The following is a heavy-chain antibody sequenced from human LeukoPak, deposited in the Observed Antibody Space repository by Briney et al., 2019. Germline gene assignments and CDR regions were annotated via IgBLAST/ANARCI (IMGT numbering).Heavy chain of an antibody. CDR3: ARGKKQWLLKEDAFDI. CDR1: GGSISSGGYY. Sequence: SETLSLTCTVSGGSISSGGYYWSWIRQPPGKGLEWIGYIYHSGSTYYNPSLKSRVTISVDRSKNQFSLKLSSVTAADTAVYYCARGKKQWLLKEDAFDIWGQGTMVTVSS. V-gene: IGHV4-30-2*01. D-gene: IGHD6-19*01. CDR2: IYHSGST. J-gene: IGHJ3*02.